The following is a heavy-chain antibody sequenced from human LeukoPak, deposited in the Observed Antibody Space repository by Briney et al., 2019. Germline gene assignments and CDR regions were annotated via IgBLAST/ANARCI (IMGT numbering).Heavy chain of an antibody. CDR1: GYTFTGYY. J-gene: IGHJ3*02. Sequence: GASVTVSCAASGYTFTGYYMHWVRQAPGQGLEWMGWINPNSGGTNYAQKFQGRVTMTRDTSISTAYMELSRLRSDDTAVYYCARDGYGDYGAFDIWGQGTMVTVSS. D-gene: IGHD4-17*01. CDR3: ARDGYGDYGAFDI. V-gene: IGHV1-2*02. CDR2: INPNSGGT.